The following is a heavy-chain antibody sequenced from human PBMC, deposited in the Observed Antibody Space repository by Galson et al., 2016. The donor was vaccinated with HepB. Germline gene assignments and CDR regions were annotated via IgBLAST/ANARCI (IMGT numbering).Heavy chain of an antibody. Sequence: SLRLSCAASGFTFSSYVMSWVRQAPGKGLEWVGRIKSKTNGGTTDYAAHVKGRFAISRDDSKNTLYMQMDSLKTEDTAVYYCTTENGDYGGNLHIWGQVTIVTVSS. D-gene: IGHD4-23*01. V-gene: IGHV3-15*01. CDR2: IKSKTNGGTT. CDR1: GFTFSSYV. J-gene: IGHJ3*02. CDR3: TTENGDYGGNLHI.